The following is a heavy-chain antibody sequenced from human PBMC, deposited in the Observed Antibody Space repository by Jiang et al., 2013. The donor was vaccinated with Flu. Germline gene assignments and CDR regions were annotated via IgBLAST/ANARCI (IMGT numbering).Heavy chain of an antibody. Sequence: FTSYWISWVRQMPGKGLEWMGRIDPSDSYTNYSPSFQGHVAISADKSISTAYLQWSSLKASDTAMYYCARDPYSSGGVGYWGQGTLVTVSS. D-gene: IGHD6-19*01. CDR2: IDPSDSYT. V-gene: IGHV5-10-1*01. CDR3: ARDPYSSGGVGY. CDR1: FTSYW. J-gene: IGHJ4*02.